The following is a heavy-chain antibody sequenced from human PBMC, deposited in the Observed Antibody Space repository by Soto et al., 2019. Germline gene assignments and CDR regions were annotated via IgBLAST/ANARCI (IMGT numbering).Heavy chain of an antibody. CDR3: AKDSAERWLQLPLDY. CDR2: ISYDGSNK. V-gene: IGHV3-30*18. J-gene: IGHJ4*02. Sequence: LRVSCAASGFTFSSYGMHWVRQAPGKGLEWVAVISYDGSNKYYADSVKGRFTISRDNSKNTLYLQMNSLRAEDTAVYYCAKDSAERWLQLPLDYWGQGTLVTVSS. CDR1: GFTFSSYG. D-gene: IGHD5-12*01.